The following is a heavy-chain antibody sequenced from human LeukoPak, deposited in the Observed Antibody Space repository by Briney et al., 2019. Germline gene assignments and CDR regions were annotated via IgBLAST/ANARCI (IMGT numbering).Heavy chain of an antibody. CDR2: IYYSGST. D-gene: IGHD6-19*01. J-gene: IGHJ4*02. CDR3: ATAPYSSSGWYYFDY. CDR1: GGSISSYY. Sequence: SSETLSLTCTVSGGSISSYYWSWIRQPPGKGLEWIGYIYYSGSTNYNPSLKSRVAISVDTSKNQFSLKLSSVTAADTAVYYCATAPYSSSGWYYFDYWGQGTLVTVSS. V-gene: IGHV4-59*01.